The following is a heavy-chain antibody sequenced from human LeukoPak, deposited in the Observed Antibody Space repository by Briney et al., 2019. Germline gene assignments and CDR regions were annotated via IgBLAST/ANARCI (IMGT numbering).Heavy chain of an antibody. D-gene: IGHD3-22*01. V-gene: IGHV3-30*03. CDR3: ARADDSSGYTDY. CDR2: ISYDGSNK. CDR1: GFTFSDSS. Sequence: GGSLRLSCAASGFTFSDSSMNWVRQAPGKGLEWVAVISYDGSNKYYADSVKGRFTISRDNSKNTLYLQMNSLRAEDTAVYYCARADDSSGYTDYWGQGTLVTVSS. J-gene: IGHJ4*02.